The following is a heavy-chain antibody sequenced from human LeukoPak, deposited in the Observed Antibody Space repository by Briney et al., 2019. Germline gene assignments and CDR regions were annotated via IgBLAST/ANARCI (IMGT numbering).Heavy chain of an antibody. J-gene: IGHJ4*02. CDR1: GGSMSSGDYY. D-gene: IGHD3-10*01. CDR3: ARVVVRGVMSY. Sequence: PSQTLSLTCTVSGGSMSSGDYYWSWIRQPPGKGLEWIGYIYYSGSTYYNPSLKSRVTISVDTSKNQFSLKLSSVTAADTAVYYCARVVVRGVMSYWGQGTLVTVSS. CDR2: IYYSGST. V-gene: IGHV4-30-4*08.